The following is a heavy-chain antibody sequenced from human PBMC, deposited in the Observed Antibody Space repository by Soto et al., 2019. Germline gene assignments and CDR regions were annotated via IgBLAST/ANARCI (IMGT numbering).Heavy chain of an antibody. Sequence: QVQLVQSGAEVKKPGASVKVSCKASGYTFTSYGISWVRQAPGQGLEWMGWISAYNGNTNYAQKLQGRVTMTTDTSTITAYMELRSLRSDDTAVYYCARGGRGYSYGYGPYYYYSMDVCGKGTTVTVSS. J-gene: IGHJ6*03. D-gene: IGHD5-18*01. CDR1: GYTFTSYG. CDR3: ARGGRGYSYGYGPYYYYSMDV. V-gene: IGHV1-18*01. CDR2: ISAYNGNT.